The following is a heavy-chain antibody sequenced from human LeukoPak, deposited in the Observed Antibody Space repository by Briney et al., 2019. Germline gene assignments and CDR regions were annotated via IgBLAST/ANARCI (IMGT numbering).Heavy chain of an antibody. CDR2: IRYDGSNK. Sequence: PGGSLRLSCAASGFTFSSYGMHWVRQAPGKGLEWVAFIRYDGSNKYYADSVKGRFTISRDNSKNTLYLQMNSLRAEDTAVYYCAKFEDLYSGSYYFDYWGQGTLVTVSS. V-gene: IGHV3-30*02. J-gene: IGHJ4*02. CDR1: GFTFSSYG. D-gene: IGHD1-26*01. CDR3: AKFEDLYSGSYYFDY.